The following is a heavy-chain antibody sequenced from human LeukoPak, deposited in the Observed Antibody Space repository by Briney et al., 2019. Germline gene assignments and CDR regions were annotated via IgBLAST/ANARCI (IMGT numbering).Heavy chain of an antibody. CDR3: ARDSSSYYFDY. D-gene: IGHD6-13*01. CDR2: INPSGGST. V-gene: IGHV1-46*01. CDR1: GYTFTSYY. J-gene: IGHJ4*02. Sequence: GASVKASCKASGYTFTSYYMHWVRQAPGQGLEWMGIINPSGGSTSYAQKFQGRVTMTRDTSTSTVYMELSSLRSEDTAVYYCARDSSSYYFDYWGQGTLVTVSS.